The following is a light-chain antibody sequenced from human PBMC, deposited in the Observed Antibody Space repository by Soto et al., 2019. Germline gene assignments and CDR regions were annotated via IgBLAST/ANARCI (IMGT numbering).Light chain of an antibody. CDR3: ASWDGSLNGGV. CDR2: NNN. Sequence: QSVLTQSPSASGTPGQRVTISCSGGSSNIGRDTVNWYQQFPGTAPKLLIYNNNQRPSGVPDRFSGSKSGTSASLAISGLQSEDEADYYCASWDGSLNGGVFGGGTKLTVL. J-gene: IGLJ3*02. CDR1: SSNIGRDT. V-gene: IGLV1-44*01.